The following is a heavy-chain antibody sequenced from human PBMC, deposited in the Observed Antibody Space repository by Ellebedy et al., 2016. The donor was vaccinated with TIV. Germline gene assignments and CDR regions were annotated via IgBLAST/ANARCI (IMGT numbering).Heavy chain of an antibody. V-gene: IGHV3-11*01. CDR2: ISSSGSTI. J-gene: IGHJ6*02. Sequence: GESLKISXAASGFTFSDYYMSWIRQAPGKGLEWVSYISSSGSTIYYADSVKGRFTISRDNAKNSLYLQMNSLRAEDTAVYYCRIAAAGTPYYYYGMDVWGQGTTVTVSS. CDR1: GFTFSDYY. CDR3: RIAAAGTPYYYYGMDV. D-gene: IGHD6-13*01.